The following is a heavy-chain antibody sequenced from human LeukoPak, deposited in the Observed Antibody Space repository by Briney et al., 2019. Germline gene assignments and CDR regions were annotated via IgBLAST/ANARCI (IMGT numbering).Heavy chain of an antibody. J-gene: IGHJ4*02. V-gene: IGHV3-23*01. CDR3: AKGSSSGRPYYFDY. CDR2: LSGGGDST. Sequence: GGSLRLSCAASGFTFSSYAMSWVRQAPGRGLEWVSALSGGGDSTYYVDSVKGRFTTSRDNSKNTLYLQMNSLRAEDTAVYYCAKGSSSGRPYYFDYWGRGALVTVSS. CDR1: GFTFSSYA. D-gene: IGHD6-19*01.